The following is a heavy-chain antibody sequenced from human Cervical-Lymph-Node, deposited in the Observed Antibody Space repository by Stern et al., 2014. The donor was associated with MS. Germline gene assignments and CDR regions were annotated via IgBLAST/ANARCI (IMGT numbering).Heavy chain of an antibody. CDR2: ISFDGSNE. D-gene: IGHD6-19*01. CDR3: ARDGSSGPDDY. CDR1: GFTFRTYS. V-gene: IGHV3-30-3*01. Sequence: VQLVESGGGVVQPGRSLRLSCAASGFTFRTYSMHWVRQAPGKGLEWVALISFDGSNEYYADSVKGRFTISRDNSKNTLYLQMTSLRPEDTALYYCARDGSSGPDDYWGQGTLVTVSS. J-gene: IGHJ4*02.